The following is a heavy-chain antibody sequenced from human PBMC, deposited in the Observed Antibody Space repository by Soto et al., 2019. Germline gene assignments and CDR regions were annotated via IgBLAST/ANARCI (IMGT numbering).Heavy chain of an antibody. CDR3: ARHNWESFRLEY. J-gene: IGHJ4*02. V-gene: IGHV5-51*01. D-gene: IGHD3-16*02. Sequence: EAQLLQSGAEVKKPVESLRISWKYSGYSFTSNWIDWVRQMPGKVLEWMGIIYPGDSDTRYSPSCQGQVTISADKSISTAYLQWSSPKASDTAMDYCARHNWESFRLEYWGQGTLVTVS. CDR2: IYPGDSDT. CDR1: GYSFTSNW.